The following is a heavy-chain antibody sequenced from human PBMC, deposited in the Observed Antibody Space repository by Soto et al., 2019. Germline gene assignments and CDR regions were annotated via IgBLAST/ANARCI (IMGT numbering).Heavy chain of an antibody. Sequence: LKISCKASGYNFISYWINWVRQKPGKGLEWMDRIDPSDSYTNYSPSFQGHVTISADKSISTAYLQWSSLKASDTAMYYCTKQGGHRPIDDWGQGTLVTVSS. CDR3: TKQGGHRPIDD. V-gene: IGHV5-10-1*01. D-gene: IGHD3-16*01. CDR2: IDPSDSYT. CDR1: GYNFISYW. J-gene: IGHJ4*02.